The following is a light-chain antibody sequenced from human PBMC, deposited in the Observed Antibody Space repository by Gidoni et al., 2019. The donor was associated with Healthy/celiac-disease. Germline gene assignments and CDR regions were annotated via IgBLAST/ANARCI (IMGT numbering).Light chain of an antibody. CDR1: SGYSNYK. Sequence: QPVLTRPPSASASLGAAVPLTCTLISGYSNYKVDWYQQRPGKGPRFVWRVGTGGLVGSKGDGIPDRFSVLGSGLNRYLTIKNIQEEDESDYHCGADHGSGSNFVYVFGTGTKVTVL. CDR2: VGTGGLVG. CDR3: GADHGSGSNFVYV. V-gene: IGLV9-49*01. J-gene: IGLJ1*01.